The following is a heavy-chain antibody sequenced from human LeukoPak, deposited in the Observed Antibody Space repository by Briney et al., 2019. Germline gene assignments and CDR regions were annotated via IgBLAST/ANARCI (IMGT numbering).Heavy chain of an antibody. D-gene: IGHD3-10*01. CDR3: ARILSELYGSGSYYILDY. CDR1: GGSFSGYY. Sequence: SETLSLTCAVYGGSFSGYYWSWIRQPPGKGLEWIGEINHSGSTNYNPSLKSRVTISVDTSKNQFSLKLSSVTAADTAVYYCARILSELYGSGSYYILDYWGQGTLVTVSS. CDR2: INHSGST. J-gene: IGHJ4*02. V-gene: IGHV4-34*01.